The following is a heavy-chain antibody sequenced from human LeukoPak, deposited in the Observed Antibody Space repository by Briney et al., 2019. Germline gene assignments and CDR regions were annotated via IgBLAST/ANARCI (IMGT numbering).Heavy chain of an antibody. Sequence: QPGGSLRLSCATSGFTFTSYSMNWVRRAPGRGLEWVSYISRDSSNIYYADSVMGRFTISRDNAKNSLFLQMSSLRDEDTAVYYCARESYWG. V-gene: IGHV3-48*02. CDR2: ISRDSSNI. CDR3: ARESY. J-gene: IGHJ4*01. CDR1: GFTFTSYS.